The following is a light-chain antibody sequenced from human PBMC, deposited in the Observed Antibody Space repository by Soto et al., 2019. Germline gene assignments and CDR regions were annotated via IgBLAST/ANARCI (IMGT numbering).Light chain of an antibody. Sequence: IHMTQSPSSLSASVGDRVTITCRASQRITTYLNWYQQKQGKAPKLLISTSGTLQRGVPSRFSGSGSGTAVTLTIPRLQPADFATYFCQQTYSTPYTFGQGTKLEIK. CDR1: QRITTY. CDR2: TSG. J-gene: IGKJ2*01. V-gene: IGKV1-39*01. CDR3: QQTYSTPYT.